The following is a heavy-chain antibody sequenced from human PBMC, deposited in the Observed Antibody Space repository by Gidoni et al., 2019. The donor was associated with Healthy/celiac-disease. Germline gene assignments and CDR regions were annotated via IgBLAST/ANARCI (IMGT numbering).Heavy chain of an antibody. D-gene: IGHD1-26*01. J-gene: IGHJ5*02. V-gene: IGHV4-38-2*02. Sequence: QVQLQESGPGLVKPSETRSLTCAVSGYSISRGYYWGWIRQPPGKGLGWIGSNYQSGSTYYNPSLKGRVTISVDTSKNQFSLKLSSVTAANTAVYYCARDRSLAGATSLSGFDPWGQGTLVTVSS. CDR1: GYSISRGYY. CDR2: NYQSGST. CDR3: ARDRSLAGATSLSGFDP.